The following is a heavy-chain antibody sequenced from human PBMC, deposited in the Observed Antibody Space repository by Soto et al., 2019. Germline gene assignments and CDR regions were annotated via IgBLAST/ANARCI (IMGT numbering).Heavy chain of an antibody. CDR3: ERGEGDRYDGHGYLGRH. D-gene: IGHD5-18*01. CDR1: GFTFSSYW. CDR2: INSDGSGT. J-gene: IGHJ4*02. Sequence: EVQLVESGGGLVQPGESLTLSCAASGFTFSSYWMHWVRQAPGKGLVWVSRINSDGSGTYHADSVKGRLTISRDNAKNTLYLQMNSLRVEDTAVYVCERGEGDRYDGHGYLGRHWGQGTLVTVSS. V-gene: IGHV3-74*01.